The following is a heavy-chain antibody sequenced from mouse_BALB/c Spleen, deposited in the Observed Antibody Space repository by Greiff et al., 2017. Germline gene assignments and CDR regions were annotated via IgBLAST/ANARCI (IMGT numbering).Heavy chain of an antibody. V-gene: IGHV5-6*02. CDR3: ARRGYYDLFDY. CDR1: GFTFSSYG. CDR2: ISSGGSYT. J-gene: IGHJ2*01. D-gene: IGHD2-4*01. Sequence: DVKLVESGGDLVKPGGSLKLSCAASGFTFSSYGMSWVRQTPDKRLEWVATISSGGSYTYYPDSVKGRFTISRDNAKNTLYLQMSSLKSEDTAMYYCARRGYYDLFDYWGQGTTLTVSS.